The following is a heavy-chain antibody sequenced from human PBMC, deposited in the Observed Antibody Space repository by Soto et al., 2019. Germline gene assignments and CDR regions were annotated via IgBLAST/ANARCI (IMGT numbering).Heavy chain of an antibody. Sequence: GESLKISCKGSGYSFTSYWISWVRQMPGKGLEWMGRIDPSDSYTNYSPSFQGHVTISADKSISTAYLQWSSLKASDTAMYYCAKLGKSSWYYYYGMDVWGQGTTVPSP. J-gene: IGHJ6*02. D-gene: IGHD6-13*01. CDR3: AKLGKSSWYYYYGMDV. V-gene: IGHV5-10-1*01. CDR1: GYSFTSYW. CDR2: IDPSDSYT.